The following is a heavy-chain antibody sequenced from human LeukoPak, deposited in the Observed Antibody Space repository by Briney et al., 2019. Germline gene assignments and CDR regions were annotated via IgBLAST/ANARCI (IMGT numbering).Heavy chain of an antibody. D-gene: IGHD5-24*01. CDR3: AKGQMSTILGLDS. Sequence: GGSLRLSCAASGFTFSSYPMSWVRQAPGKGLQWVSAISNGGGSAYYADSVKGRFTISRDNSKNTLYLQMNSLRAEDTAVYYCAKGQMSTILGLDSWGQGALVTVSS. CDR1: GFTFSSYP. CDR2: ISNGGGSA. J-gene: IGHJ5*01. V-gene: IGHV3-23*01.